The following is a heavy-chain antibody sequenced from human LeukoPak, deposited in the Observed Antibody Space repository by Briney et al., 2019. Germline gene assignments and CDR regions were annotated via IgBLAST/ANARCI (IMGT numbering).Heavy chain of an antibody. D-gene: IGHD3-22*01. J-gene: IGHJ3*02. CDR1: GGSFSGYY. CDR2: INHSGST. Sequence: SSETLSLTCAVYGGSFSGYYWSWIRQPPGKGLEWIGEINHSGSTNYNPSLKSRVTISVDTSKNQFSLKLSSVTAADTAVYYCARPSQYDIYYYDSRDAFDIWGQGTMVTVSS. CDR3: ARPSQYDIYYYDSRDAFDI. V-gene: IGHV4-34*01.